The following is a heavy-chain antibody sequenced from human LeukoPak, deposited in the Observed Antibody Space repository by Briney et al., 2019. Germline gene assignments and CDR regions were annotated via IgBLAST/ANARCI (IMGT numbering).Heavy chain of an antibody. CDR2: ISAYNGNT. J-gene: IGHJ4*02. D-gene: IGHD3-3*01. CDR1: GHTFTSYG. Sequence: GASVKVSCKASGHTFTSYGISWVRQAPGQGLEWMGWISAYNGNTNYAQKLQGRVTMTTDTSTSTAYMELRSLRSDDTAVYYCARGAEYDFWSGYLYWGQGTLVTVSS. CDR3: ARGAEYDFWSGYLY. V-gene: IGHV1-18*01.